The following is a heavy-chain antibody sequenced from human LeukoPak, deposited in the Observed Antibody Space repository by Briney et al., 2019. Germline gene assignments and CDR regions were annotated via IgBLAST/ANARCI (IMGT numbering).Heavy chain of an antibody. V-gene: IGHV3-23*01. Sequence: GGSLRLSCAASGCTFSSCAMSWVRQAPGKGLEWVSAISGSGGSTYYADSVKGRFTISRDNSKNTLYLQMNSLRAEDTAVYYCAKVPGGNPGRSDYYYYMDVWGKGTTVTVSS. CDR2: ISGSGGST. J-gene: IGHJ6*03. CDR3: AKVPGGNPGRSDYYYYMDV. D-gene: IGHD4-23*01. CDR1: GCTFSSCA.